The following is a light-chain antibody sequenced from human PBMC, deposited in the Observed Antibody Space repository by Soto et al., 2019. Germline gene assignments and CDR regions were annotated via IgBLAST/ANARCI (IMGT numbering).Light chain of an antibody. CDR2: GAS. CDR1: QSVSSNY. V-gene: IGKV3-20*01. Sequence: EIVLSQSPGILSLSPGDTATLSCRASQSVSSNYLAWYQQTPGQAPRLLIYGASSRATGIPDRFSGSGSETDFTLTISSLQPEDFATYSCQQSYSTTWTFGQGTKV. J-gene: IGKJ1*01. CDR3: QQSYSTTWT.